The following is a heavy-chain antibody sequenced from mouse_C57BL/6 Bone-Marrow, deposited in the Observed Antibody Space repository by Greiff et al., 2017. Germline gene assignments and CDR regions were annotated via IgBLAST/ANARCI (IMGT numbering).Heavy chain of an antibody. CDR2: IDPSDSYT. J-gene: IGHJ2*01. CDR1: GYTFTSYW. V-gene: IGHV1-69*01. CDR3: AREGNWEVGVAY. D-gene: IGHD4-1*01. Sequence: QVQLQQPGAELVMPGASVKLSCKASGYTFTSYWMHWVKQRPGQGLEWIGEIDPSDSYTNYNQKFKGKSTLTVDKSSSTAYMQLSSLTSEDSAVYYCAREGNWEVGVAYWGQGTTLTVSS.